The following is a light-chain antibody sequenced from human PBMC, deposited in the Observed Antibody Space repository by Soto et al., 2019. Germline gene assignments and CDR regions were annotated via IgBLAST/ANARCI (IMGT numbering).Light chain of an antibody. CDR1: QSVSSN. V-gene: IGKV3-15*01. J-gene: IGKJ2*01. Sequence: EIVMTQSPATLSVSPGERATLSCRASQSVSSNLAWYQHKPGQAPRLLIYGASTRATGIPARFSASGSGTEFSLTISSLHTEDFAVYYCQQYKNWPPNQYTFGQGTKLEIK. CDR3: QQYKNWPPNQYT. CDR2: GAS.